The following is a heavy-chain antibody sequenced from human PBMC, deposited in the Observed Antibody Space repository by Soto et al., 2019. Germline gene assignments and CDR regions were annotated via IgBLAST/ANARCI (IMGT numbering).Heavy chain of an antibody. CDR3: ARENSGSYYLYYGMDV. V-gene: IGHV3-33*01. Sequence: GGSLRLSFAASGFTFSSYGMPWVRQAPGKGLEWVAVIWYDGSNKYYADSVKGRLTISRDNSKNTLYLQMNSLRAEDTAVYYCARENSGSYYLYYGMDVWGQGTTVTVSS. CDR2: IWYDGSNK. J-gene: IGHJ6*02. CDR1: GFTFSSYG. D-gene: IGHD1-26*01.